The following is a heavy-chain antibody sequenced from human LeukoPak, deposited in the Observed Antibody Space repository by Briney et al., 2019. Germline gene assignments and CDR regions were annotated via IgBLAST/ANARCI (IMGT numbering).Heavy chain of an antibody. CDR2: INPNSGGT. D-gene: IGHD6-13*01. CDR3: ARAIRGYSSSWYVLADY. V-gene: IGHV1-2*02. Sequence: GASVKVSCKASGYTFTGYYMHWVRQAPGQGLEWMGWINPNSGGTNYAQKSQGRVTMTRDTSISTAYMELSRLRSDDTAVYYCARAIRGYSSSWYVLADYWGQGTLVTVSS. J-gene: IGHJ4*02. CDR1: GYTFTGYY.